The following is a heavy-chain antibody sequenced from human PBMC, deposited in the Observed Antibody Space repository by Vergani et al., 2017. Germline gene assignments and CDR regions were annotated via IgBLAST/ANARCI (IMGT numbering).Heavy chain of an antibody. CDR3: ARSCSGGSCYLYYYYGMDV. CDR1: GFMFSNYW. Sequence: EVQLVESGGGLVQPGGSLRLSCAASGFMFSNYWMNWVRQAPGKGLEWVANITQDGSEKYYVDSVRGRFTISRDNAKNSLYLQMNSLRSEDTAVYYCARSCSGGSCYLYYYYGMDVWGQGTTVTVSS. CDR2: ITQDGSEK. V-gene: IGHV3-7*03. J-gene: IGHJ6*02. D-gene: IGHD2-15*01.